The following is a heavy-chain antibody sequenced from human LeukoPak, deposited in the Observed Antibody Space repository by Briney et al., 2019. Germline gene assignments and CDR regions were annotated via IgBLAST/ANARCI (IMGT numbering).Heavy chain of an antibody. CDR3: ARTGGGRRFKNWFDP. J-gene: IGHJ5*02. D-gene: IGHD2-15*01. Sequence: ASVKVSCKASGYTFTSYGISWVRQAPGQGLEWMGWISAYNGNTNYAQKLQGRVTMTTDISTSTAYMELRSLRSDDTAVYYCARTGGGRRFKNWFDPWGQGTLVTVSS. CDR2: ISAYNGNT. CDR1: GYTFTSYG. V-gene: IGHV1-18*01.